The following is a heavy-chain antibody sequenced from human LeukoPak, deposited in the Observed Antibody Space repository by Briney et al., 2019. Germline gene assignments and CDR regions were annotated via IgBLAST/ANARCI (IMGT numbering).Heavy chain of an antibody. V-gene: IGHV4-59*01. CDR3: AREIIAARRDYMDV. J-gene: IGHJ6*03. D-gene: IGHD6-6*01. CDR1: GGSISSYY. Sequence: SETLSLTCIVSGGSISSYYWSWIRQPPGKGLEWIGYIYYSGSTNYNPSLKSRVTISVDTSKNQFSLKLSSVTAADTAVYYCAREIIAARRDYMDVWGKGTTVTVSS. CDR2: IYYSGST.